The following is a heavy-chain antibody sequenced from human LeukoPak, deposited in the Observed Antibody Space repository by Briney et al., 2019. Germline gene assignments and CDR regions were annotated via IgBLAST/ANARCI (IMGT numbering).Heavy chain of an antibody. J-gene: IGHJ6*02. V-gene: IGHV4-34*01. CDR1: GGSFSGYY. D-gene: IGHD6-13*01. Sequence: PSETLSLTCAVYGGSFSGYYWSWIRQPPGKGLEWIGEINHSGSTNYNPSLKSRVTTSVDTSKNQFSLKLSSVTAADTAVYYCARFIAAAGTPQYYYYGMDVWGQGTTVTVSS. CDR2: INHSGST. CDR3: ARFIAAAGTPQYYYYGMDV.